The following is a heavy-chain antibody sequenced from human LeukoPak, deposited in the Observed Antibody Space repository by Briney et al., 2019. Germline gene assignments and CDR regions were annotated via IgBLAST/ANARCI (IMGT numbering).Heavy chain of an antibody. D-gene: IGHD6-19*01. V-gene: IGHV4-61*08. CDR1: GGSISSGGYY. J-gene: IGHJ3*02. CDR3: ARPAVAGNVDAFDI. CDR2: ISYSGTT. Sequence: SSQTLSLTCTVSGGSISSGGYYWTWIRQPPGKGVEWIGYISYSGTTDYNPSLKSRVTISLDTSKNQFSLKLTSVTAADTAVYYCARPAVAGNVDAFDIWGQGTLVTVSS.